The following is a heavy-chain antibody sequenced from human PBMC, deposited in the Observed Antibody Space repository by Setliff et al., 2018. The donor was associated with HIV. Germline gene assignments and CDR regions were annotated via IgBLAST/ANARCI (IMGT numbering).Heavy chain of an antibody. CDR3: ATRRDGPGTDFFDYGMDV. J-gene: IGHJ6*02. Sequence: SVKVSCKASRGTFSSYGFNWVRQAPGQGLEWMGGIIPIFGTANYAQKFQGRVTITTDESTSTAYMELSSLRSEDTAVYYCATRRDGPGTDFFDYGMDVWGQGTTVTVSS. CDR2: IIPIFGTA. V-gene: IGHV1-69*05. CDR1: RGTFSSYG. D-gene: IGHD1-1*01.